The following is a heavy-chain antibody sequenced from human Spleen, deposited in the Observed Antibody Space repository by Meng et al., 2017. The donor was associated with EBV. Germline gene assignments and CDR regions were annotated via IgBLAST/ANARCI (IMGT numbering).Heavy chain of an antibody. CDR3: ATYCTYASCQSSWGVGY. D-gene: IGHD2-8*01. J-gene: IGHJ4*02. V-gene: IGHV4-61*01. Sequence: QVQLQESGPGLVKPSEXLSLTCTVSGGSVSSGSLYWSWLRQPPGKGLEWIGYIYYSGSTNYNPSLKSRVTISVDTSRNQFSLNLSSVTAADTAVYYCATYCTYASCQSSWGVGYWGQGSLVTVSS. CDR1: GGSVSSGSLY. CDR2: IYYSGST.